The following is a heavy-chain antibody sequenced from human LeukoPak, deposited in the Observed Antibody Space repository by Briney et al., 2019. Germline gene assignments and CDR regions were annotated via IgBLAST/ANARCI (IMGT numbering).Heavy chain of an antibody. J-gene: IGHJ3*02. CDR1: GFTFTRYW. D-gene: IGHD2/OR15-2a*01. CDR3: ARNSQAAFDI. CDR2: IKKDGGEK. Sequence: GGSLRLSCAASGFTFTRYWMSWVRQAPGKGLEWVANIKKDGGEKDYVDSVKGRFTISRDNAKNSLYLQMNSLRGEDTAVYYCARNSQAAFDIWGQGTMVTVSS. V-gene: IGHV3-7*04.